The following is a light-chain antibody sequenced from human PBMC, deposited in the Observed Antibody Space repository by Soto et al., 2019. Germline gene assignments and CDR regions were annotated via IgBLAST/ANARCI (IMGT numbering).Light chain of an antibody. CDR3: QQLTSYRFT. V-gene: IGKV1-9*01. J-gene: IGKJ2*01. CDR1: QGINNF. CDR2: GAS. Sequence: IQLTQSPSSLSASVGDRVTITCRASQGINNFVAWYQQKPGEAPKLLIYGASTLQSGVLSRFSGSGSGTDFTLTISSLQPEDFATYYCQQLTSYRFTFGQGTKLQIK.